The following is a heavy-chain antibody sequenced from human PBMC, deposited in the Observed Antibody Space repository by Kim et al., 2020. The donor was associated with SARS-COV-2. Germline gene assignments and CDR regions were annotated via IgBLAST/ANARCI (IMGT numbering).Heavy chain of an antibody. Sequence: GGSLRLSCAASGFTFRTYWMTWVRQAPGKGLEWVANINQDGSEKYYVGSVKGRFTISRDNAENSLYLQMNSLRGEETAMNYCARESVVTGWFDSWVQGTL. D-gene: IGHD3-22*01. J-gene: IGHJ5*01. CDR3: ARESVVTGWFDS. CDR2: INQDGSEK. V-gene: IGHV3-7*01. CDR1: GFTFRTYW.